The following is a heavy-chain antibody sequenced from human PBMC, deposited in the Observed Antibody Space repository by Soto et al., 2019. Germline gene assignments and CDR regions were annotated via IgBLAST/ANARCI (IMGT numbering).Heavy chain of an antibody. V-gene: IGHV3-21*01. Sequence: PGGSLRLSCAASGFTFSTYSMNWVRQAPGKGLEWVSSISSSGSTIYYADSVKGRFTISRDNAKNSLYLQMNSLRAEDTAVYYCARDIVPADYWGQGTLVTVSS. CDR1: GFTFSTYS. D-gene: IGHD1-26*01. J-gene: IGHJ4*02. CDR3: ARDIVPADY. CDR2: ISSSGSTI.